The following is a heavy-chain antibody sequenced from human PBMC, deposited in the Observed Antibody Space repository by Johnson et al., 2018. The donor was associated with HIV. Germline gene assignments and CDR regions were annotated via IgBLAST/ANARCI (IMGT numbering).Heavy chain of an antibody. CDR1: GFTFSSYG. CDR3: ARDSTPWGGEHFGYAFDL. CDR2: IRYDGSNK. J-gene: IGHJ3*01. D-gene: IGHD4-17*01. V-gene: IGHV3-30*02. Sequence: QVQLVESGGGVVQPGGSLRLSCAASGFTFSSYGMHWVRQAPGKGLEWVAFIRYDGSNKYYTDALKGRFTISRDNAKNSLYLQLNSLKSEDTGVYYCARDSTPWGGEHFGYAFDLWGRGTLVTISS.